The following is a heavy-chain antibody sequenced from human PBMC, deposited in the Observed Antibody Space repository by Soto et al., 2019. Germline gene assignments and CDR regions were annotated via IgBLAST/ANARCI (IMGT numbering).Heavy chain of an antibody. J-gene: IGHJ4*02. Sequence: GASVKVSCKASGYTFTSYGISWVRQAPGQGLEWMGWISAYNGNTNYAQKLQGRVTMTTDTSTSTAYMELRSLRSDDTAVYYCARVLPYYGSGSSFDYWGQGTLVTVSS. V-gene: IGHV1-18*04. CDR3: ARVLPYYGSGSSFDY. CDR2: ISAYNGNT. CDR1: GYTFTSYG. D-gene: IGHD3-10*01.